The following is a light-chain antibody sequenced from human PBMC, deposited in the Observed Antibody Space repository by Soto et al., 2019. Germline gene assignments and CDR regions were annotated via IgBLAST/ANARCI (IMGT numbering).Light chain of an antibody. J-gene: IGKJ5*01. CDR2: AAS. V-gene: IGKV1-9*01. CDR3: QQVNNYPRT. Sequence: DIQLTHSPSFLSASVGDRVTITCRASHGISRSLVWYQQKPGRTPKVLIYAASTLQSGVPPRFSGSGSGTEFNLTICTLQPEDFATYYCQQVNNYPRTFGQVTRLDSK. CDR1: HGISRS.